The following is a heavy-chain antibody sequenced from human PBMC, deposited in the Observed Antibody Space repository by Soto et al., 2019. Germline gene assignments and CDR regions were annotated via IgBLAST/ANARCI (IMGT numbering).Heavy chain of an antibody. J-gene: IGHJ5*02. V-gene: IGHV3-30-3*01. Sequence: QVQLVESGGGVVQPGRSLRLSCAASGFTFSSYAMHWVRQAPGKGLEWVAVISYDGSNKYYADSVKGRFTISRDKSKNMLYLQMNSLRAKATAVYYCASCSGGSCYSLAWFDPWGQGTLVTVSS. CDR3: ASCSGGSCYSLAWFDP. CDR1: GFTFSSYA. CDR2: ISYDGSNK. D-gene: IGHD2-15*01.